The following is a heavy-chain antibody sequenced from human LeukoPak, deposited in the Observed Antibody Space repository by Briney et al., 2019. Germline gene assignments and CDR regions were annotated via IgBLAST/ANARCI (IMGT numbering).Heavy chain of an antibody. CDR2: ISSSGSTI. CDR1: GFTFSSYE. Sequence: GGSLRLSCAASGFTFSSYEMNWVRQAPGKGLEWVSYISSSGSTIYYADSVKGRFTIPRDNAKNTLYLQMNSLRAEDTAVYYCAKIAYSSGWYHYWGQGTLVTVSS. CDR3: AKIAYSSGWYHY. J-gene: IGHJ4*02. V-gene: IGHV3-48*03. D-gene: IGHD6-19*01.